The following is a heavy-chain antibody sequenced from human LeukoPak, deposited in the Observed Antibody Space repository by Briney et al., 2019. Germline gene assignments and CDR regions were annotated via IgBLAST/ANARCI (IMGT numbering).Heavy chain of an antibody. D-gene: IGHD3-22*01. J-gene: IGHJ4*02. V-gene: IGHV3-48*03. Sequence: PGGSLRLSCAASGFTFSSYEMNWVRQAPGKGLEWVSYMSISDSNIFYADSVKGRFTISRDNANNLLYLQMNSLRAEDTAVYYCASLGPPLYSSGYPGLDYWGQGTLVTVSS. CDR1: GFTFSSYE. CDR3: ASLGPPLYSSGYPGLDY. CDR2: MSISDSNI.